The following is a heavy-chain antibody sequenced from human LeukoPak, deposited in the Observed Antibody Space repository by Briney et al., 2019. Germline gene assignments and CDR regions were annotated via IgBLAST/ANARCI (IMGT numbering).Heavy chain of an antibody. V-gene: IGHV3-15*01. Sequence: GGSLRLSCAASGFTFSSYAMSWVRQAPGKGLEWVGRIKSKTDGGTTDYAAPVKGRFTISRDDSKNTLYLQMNSLKTEDTAVYYCTTAYGDYGLGHFDYWGQGTLVTVSS. CDR2: IKSKTDGGTT. CDR3: TTAYGDYGLGHFDY. D-gene: IGHD4-17*01. J-gene: IGHJ4*02. CDR1: GFTFSSYA.